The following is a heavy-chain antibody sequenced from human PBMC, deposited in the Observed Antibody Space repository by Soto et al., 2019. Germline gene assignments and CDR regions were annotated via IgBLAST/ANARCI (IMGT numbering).Heavy chain of an antibody. CDR1: GDSINSDNYY. CDR2: IYYRGNT. Sequence: QLQLQESGPGLVKPSETLSLTCSVSGDSINSDNYYWGWIRQPPGKGLEWIGSIYYRGNTYYNPSLKTRVTISLDKSKTQCSLKLNSVTAADSAVYFCARLEGLATISYYFDYWGQGTLVTGSS. CDR3: ARLEGLATISYYFDY. V-gene: IGHV4-39*01. D-gene: IGHD3-9*01. J-gene: IGHJ4*02.